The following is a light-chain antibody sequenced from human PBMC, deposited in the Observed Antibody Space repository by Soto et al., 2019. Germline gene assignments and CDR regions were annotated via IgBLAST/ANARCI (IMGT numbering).Light chain of an antibody. CDR3: KQYSSSTAIT. V-gene: IGKV3-20*01. CDR1: ESIIEY. J-gene: IGKJ5*01. CDR2: GAS. Sequence: EIVLTQSPGILSLSPEERATISCRASESIIEYLAWYQQRPGQAPRILVHGASTRAAGIPDRFRGTGSGTDFTLTINRLEPEDFAVYYSKQYSSSTAITFGQGTRLEI.